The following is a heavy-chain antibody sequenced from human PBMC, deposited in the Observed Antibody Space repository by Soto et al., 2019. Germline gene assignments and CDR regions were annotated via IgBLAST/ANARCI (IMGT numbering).Heavy chain of an antibody. CDR3: AHRPLLAHSGDWAGCFFDY. Sequence: QITLKESGPTLMNPTQTLTLTCTFSGFSLSTTGVGVGWIRQPPGKTLEWLAFIYWDNDKRYSPSLKSRLTITKDTTKNQVVLTMINMDPVDTATYYCAHRPLLAHSGDWAGCFFDYWGQGTLVTVSS. CDR1: GFSLSTTGVG. V-gene: IGHV2-5*02. CDR2: IYWDNDK. D-gene: IGHD6-25*01. J-gene: IGHJ4*02.